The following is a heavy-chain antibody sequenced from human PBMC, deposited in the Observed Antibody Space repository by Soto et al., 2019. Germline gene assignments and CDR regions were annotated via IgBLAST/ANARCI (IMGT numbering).Heavy chain of an antibody. J-gene: IGHJ4*02. Sequence: ASVKVSCKASGGTFSSYGISWVRQAPGQGLEWMGWISAYNGNTNYAQKLQGRVTMTTDTSTSTAYMELRSLRSDDTAVYYCARDENDSSGYYYLFDYWGQGTLVTVSS. CDR1: GGTFSSYG. V-gene: IGHV1-18*01. CDR3: ARDENDSSGYYYLFDY. CDR2: ISAYNGNT. D-gene: IGHD3-22*01.